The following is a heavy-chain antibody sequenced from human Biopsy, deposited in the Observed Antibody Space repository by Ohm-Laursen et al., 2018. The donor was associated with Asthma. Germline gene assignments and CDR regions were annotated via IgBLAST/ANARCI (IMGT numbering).Heavy chain of an antibody. J-gene: IGHJ4*02. CDR2: ISWNSATI. D-gene: IGHD3-22*01. V-gene: IGHV3-9*01. CDR1: GFTFDEYT. Sequence: SLRLSCAASGFTFDEYTMHWVRQAPGKGLEWVSGISWNSATIGYADSVEGRFTISRDNAKNSVFLHMDSLRPEDTAFYYCAKVRADWVITESFDYWGQGVLVTVSS. CDR3: AKVRADWVITESFDY.